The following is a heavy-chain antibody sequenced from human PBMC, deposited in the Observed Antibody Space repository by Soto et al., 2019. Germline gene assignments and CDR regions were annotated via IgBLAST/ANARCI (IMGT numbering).Heavy chain of an antibody. J-gene: IGHJ4*02. CDR3: AREDSAQTVPFDY. CDR1: CGSISSRSYY. V-gene: IGHV4-39*02. CDR2: IYYSGST. D-gene: IGHD2-21*02. Sequence: SEALSVTCTVACGSISSRSYYWAGIRQPPGKGMEWIGSIYYSGSTYYNPSLKSRVTISVDTSKNQFSLKLSSVTAADTAVYYCAREDSAQTVPFDYWGQGTLVTVS.